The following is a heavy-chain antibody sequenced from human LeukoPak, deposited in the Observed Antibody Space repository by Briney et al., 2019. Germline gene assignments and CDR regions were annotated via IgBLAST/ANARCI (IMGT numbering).Heavy chain of an antibody. V-gene: IGHV4-59*08. J-gene: IGHJ6*03. CDR1: GGSISSYY. D-gene: IGHD3-3*01. CDR3: ARQESGPYHYMDV. Sequence: SETLSLTSTVSGGSISSYYCTWIRQAPGKGLEWIGYVYYSVSSNYNPSLKSRVSISQDTSKNQVSLKLSSVTAADTAVYYCARQESGPYHYMDVWGKGTTVTVSS. CDR2: VYYSVSS.